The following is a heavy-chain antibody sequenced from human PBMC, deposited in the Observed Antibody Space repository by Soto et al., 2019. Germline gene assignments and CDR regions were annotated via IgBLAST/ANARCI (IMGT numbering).Heavy chain of an antibody. J-gene: IGHJ5*02. CDR3: ARGGGTILAPLP. Sequence: QVQLVQSGAEVKKPGASVKVSCKASGYTFTGYFMHWVRQAPGQGLEWMGWINSNSGATKYAQKFQGRVTLSRDTAIRTADMEWSGLRADDTAVYYCARGGGTILAPLPWGQGTLVTVSS. CDR2: INSNSGAT. CDR1: GYTFTGYF. V-gene: IGHV1-2*02. D-gene: IGHD3-3*01.